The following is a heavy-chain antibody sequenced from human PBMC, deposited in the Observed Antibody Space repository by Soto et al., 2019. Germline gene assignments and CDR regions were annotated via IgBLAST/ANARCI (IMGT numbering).Heavy chain of an antibody. CDR2: INHSGST. CDR3: ARELKGIAVAGTPNWFDP. CDR1: GGSFSGYY. Sequence: SETLSLTCAVYGGSFSGYYWSWIRQPPGKGLEWIGEINHSGSTNYNPSLKSRVTISVDTSKNQFSLKLSSVTAADTAVYYCARELKGIAVAGTPNWFDPWGQGTLVTVSS. J-gene: IGHJ5*02. V-gene: IGHV4-34*01. D-gene: IGHD6-19*01.